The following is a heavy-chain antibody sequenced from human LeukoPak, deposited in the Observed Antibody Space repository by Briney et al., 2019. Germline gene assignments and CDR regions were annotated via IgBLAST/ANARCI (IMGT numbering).Heavy chain of an antibody. CDR1: GYXFTGYY. CDR2: INPKSGGT. D-gene: IGHD3-22*01. V-gene: IGHV1-2*02. CDR3: ARLGVHSGYPVGFDY. Sequence: ASVKVSCKASGYXFTGYYIHWVRQAPGQGLEWMGWINPKSGGTNYAQKFQGRVTMTRDTSISTAYMELSRLRSDDTAVYYCARLGVHSGYPVGFDYWGQGTLVTVSS. J-gene: IGHJ4*02.